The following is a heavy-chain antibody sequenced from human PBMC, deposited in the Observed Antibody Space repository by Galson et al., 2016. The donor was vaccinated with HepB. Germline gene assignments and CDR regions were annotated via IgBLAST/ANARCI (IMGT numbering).Heavy chain of an antibody. CDR2: ITRSGGTT. J-gene: IGHJ4*02. V-gene: IGHV3-48*02. D-gene: IGHD1-26*01. Sequence: SLRLSCAASGFTFNNYDMHWFRQAPGKGLEWVSYITRSGGTTLYADSVKGRFTISRDNAKNSLYPQMNSLRDEDTAVYYCARDVRGSEDYWGQGTLVTVSS. CDR1: GFTFNNYD. CDR3: ARDVRGSEDY.